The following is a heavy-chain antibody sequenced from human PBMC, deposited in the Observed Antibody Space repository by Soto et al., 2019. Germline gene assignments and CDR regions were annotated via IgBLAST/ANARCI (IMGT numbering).Heavy chain of an antibody. CDR2: IYYSGST. D-gene: IGHD6-19*01. J-gene: IGHJ4*02. Sequence: PSETLSLTCTVSGVSISRYYWSWIRQPPGKGLEWIGYIYYSGSTNYNPSLKSRVTISVDTSKNQFSLKLSSVTAADTAVYYCARGSGWHGDNFDYWGQGTLVTVSS. V-gene: IGHV4-59*01. CDR1: GVSISRYY. CDR3: ARGSGWHGDNFDY.